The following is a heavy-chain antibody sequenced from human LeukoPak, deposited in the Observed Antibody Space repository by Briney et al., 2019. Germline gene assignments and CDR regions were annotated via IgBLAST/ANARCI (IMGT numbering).Heavy chain of an antibody. J-gene: IGHJ4*02. Sequence: ASVKVSCKASGYTFTGYYMHWVRQAPGQGLEWMGWINPNSGGTNYAQKFQGWVTMTRDTSISAAYMELSRLRSDDTAVYYCATAYSSSWSSFDYWGQGTPVTVSS. CDR1: GYTFTGYY. V-gene: IGHV1-2*04. CDR2: INPNSGGT. CDR3: ATAYSSSWSSFDY. D-gene: IGHD6-13*01.